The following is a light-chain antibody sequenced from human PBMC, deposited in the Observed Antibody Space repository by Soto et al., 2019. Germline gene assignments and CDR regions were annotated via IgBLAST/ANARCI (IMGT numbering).Light chain of an antibody. Sequence: QSVLSQPPSASGTPGQRVTISCSGSSSNIGINFVYWYQQLPGAAPKLLIYSNNQRLSGVPDRFTGSRSGTSASLAIRGPQSEDEADYYCAVWDDSLSGYVFGGGTKVTVL. V-gene: IGLV1-47*02. CDR1: SSNIGINF. CDR2: SNN. J-gene: IGLJ1*01. CDR3: AVWDDSLSGYV.